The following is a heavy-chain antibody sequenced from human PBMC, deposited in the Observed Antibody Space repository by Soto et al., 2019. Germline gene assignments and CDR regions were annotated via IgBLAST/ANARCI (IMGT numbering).Heavy chain of an antibody. CDR1: GFTFSSYG. D-gene: IGHD5-12*01. V-gene: IGHV3-33*01. Sequence: QVQLVESGGGVVQPGRSLRLSCAASGFTFSSYGMHWVSQAPGKGLEWVAVIWYDGSNKYYADSVKGRFTISRDNSKNTLYLQMNSLRAEDTAVYYCARDTGGGYWSFAAIDYWGQGTLVTVSS. J-gene: IGHJ4*02. CDR2: IWYDGSNK. CDR3: ARDTGGGYWSFAAIDY.